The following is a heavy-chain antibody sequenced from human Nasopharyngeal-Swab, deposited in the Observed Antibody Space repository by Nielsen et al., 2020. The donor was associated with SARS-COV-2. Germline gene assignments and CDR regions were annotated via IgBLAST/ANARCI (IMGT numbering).Heavy chain of an antibody. CDR1: GYTFTSYY. J-gene: IGHJ6*02. D-gene: IGHD6-13*01. V-gene: IGHV1-46*01. Sequence: ASVKVSCKASGYTFTSYYMHWVRQAPGQGLEWMGIINPSGGSTSYAQKFQSRVTMTRDTSTSTVYMELSSLRSEDTAVYYCAREFIAAAGNTHGMDVWGQGTTVTVSS. CDR3: AREFIAAAGNTHGMDV. CDR2: INPSGGST.